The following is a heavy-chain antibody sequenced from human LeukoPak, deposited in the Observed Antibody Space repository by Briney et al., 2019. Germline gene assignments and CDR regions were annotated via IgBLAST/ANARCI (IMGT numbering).Heavy chain of an antibody. D-gene: IGHD6-19*01. V-gene: IGHV3-13*01. J-gene: IGHJ4*02. CDR3: ARRCRSYSSGWYYDY. Sequence: PGGSLRLSCAASEFTFSSYDMHWVRQATGKGLEWVSAIGTAGDTYYPGFVKGRFTISRENAKNSLYLQMNSLRAGDTAVYYCARRCRSYSSGWYYDYWGQGTLVTVSS. CDR2: IGTAGDT. CDR1: EFTFSSYD.